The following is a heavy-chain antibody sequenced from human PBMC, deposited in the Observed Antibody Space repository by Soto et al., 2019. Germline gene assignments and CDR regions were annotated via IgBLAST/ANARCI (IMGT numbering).Heavy chain of an antibody. CDR3: AKGKDSHYYYYGMDV. CDR1: GGSISSGGYY. CDR2: IYYSGST. J-gene: IGHJ6*02. V-gene: IGHV4-31*03. Sequence: LSLTCTVSGGSISSGGYYWSWIRQHPGKGLEWIGYIYYSGSTYYNPSLKSRVTISVDTSKNQFSLKLSSVTAADTAVYYCAKGKDSHYYYYGMDVWGQGTTVTVSS. D-gene: IGHD2-15*01.